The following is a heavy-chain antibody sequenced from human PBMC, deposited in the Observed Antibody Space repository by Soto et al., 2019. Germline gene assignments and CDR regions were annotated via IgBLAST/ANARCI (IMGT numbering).Heavy chain of an antibody. CDR1: GYTFTSYG. Sequence: ASVKVSCKASGYTFTSYGISWVRQAPGQGLEWMGWISAYNGNTNYAQKLQGRVTMTTDTSTSTAYMELRSLRSDDTAVYYCARDLGDYKNNWFDPWGQGTLVTVSS. CDR3: ARDLGDYKNNWFDP. D-gene: IGHD4-17*01. CDR2: ISAYNGNT. J-gene: IGHJ5*02. V-gene: IGHV1-18*01.